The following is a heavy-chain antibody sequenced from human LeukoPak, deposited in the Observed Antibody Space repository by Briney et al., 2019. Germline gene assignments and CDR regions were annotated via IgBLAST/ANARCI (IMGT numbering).Heavy chain of an antibody. CDR3: ARDDDGSVSYSDY. CDR2: ISSGATTT. J-gene: IGHJ4*02. CDR1: GFTLTSDS. D-gene: IGHD3-10*01. V-gene: IGHV3-48*04. Sequence: TGGSLRLSCAASGFTLTSDSMNWVRQAPGKGLEWISYISSGATTTYYADSVKGRFTISRDSAGNSLYLQMNSLRAEDTAVYYCARDDDGSVSYSDYWGQGTLVTVSS.